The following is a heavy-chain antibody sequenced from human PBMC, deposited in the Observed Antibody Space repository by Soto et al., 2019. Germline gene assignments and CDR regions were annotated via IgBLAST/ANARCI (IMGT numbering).Heavy chain of an antibody. Sequence: QVQLQESGPGLVKPSQTLSLTCTVSGGSISSGGYYLSWIRQHPGKGLECIGYIYYSGSTYYNPSLKSRVTTPLDTSKNQCSLKLSSVTAAHTAVYYCARSISPWGQGTLVTVSS. V-gene: IGHV4-31*03. D-gene: IGHD3-3*01. CDR2: IYYSGST. J-gene: IGHJ5*02. CDR3: ARSISP. CDR1: GGSISSGGYY.